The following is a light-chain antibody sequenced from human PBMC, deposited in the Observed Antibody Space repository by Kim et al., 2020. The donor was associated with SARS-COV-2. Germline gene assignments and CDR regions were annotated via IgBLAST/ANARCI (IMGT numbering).Light chain of an antibody. CDR2: STS. CDR3: LLYYGGAHV. CDR1: TRAVTRGYY. V-gene: IGLV7-43*01. J-gene: IGLJ3*02. Sequence: PGETVTLTCASSTRAVTRGYYPNWFQQKPGQAPRALMYSTSNTHSWTPARFSGSLLGGKAALTLSGVQPEDEAEYYCLLYYGGAHVFGGGTKLTVL.